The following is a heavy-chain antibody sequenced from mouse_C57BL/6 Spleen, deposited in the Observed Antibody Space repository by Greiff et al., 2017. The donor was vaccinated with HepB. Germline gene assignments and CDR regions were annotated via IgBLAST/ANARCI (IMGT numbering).Heavy chain of an antibody. CDR3: ARHGLGRPYFDY. CDR1: GFTFSSYT. V-gene: IGHV5-9*01. D-gene: IGHD4-1*01. CDR2: ISGGGGNT. J-gene: IGHJ2*01. Sequence: EVQGVESGGGLVKPGGSLKLSCAASGFTFSSYTMSWVRQTPEKRLEWVATISGGGGNTYYPDSVKGRFTISRDNAKNTLYLQMSSLRSEDTALYYCARHGLGRPYFDYWGQGTTLTVSS.